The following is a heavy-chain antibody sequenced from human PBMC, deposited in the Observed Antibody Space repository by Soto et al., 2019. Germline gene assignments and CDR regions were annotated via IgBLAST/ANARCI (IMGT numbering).Heavy chain of an antibody. CDR2: IYNSGRY. D-gene: IGHD1-1*01. J-gene: IGHJ4*02. CDR1: GGYIAG. CDR3: ARTLPNRQLFDS. V-gene: IGHV4-59*01. Sequence: PLVPQSLTSTVGGGYIAGWLRQSPNKGLEWIGHIYNSGRYNYNPSLESRLTISIDTSKNQFSLRLASVTAADTAVYYCARTLPNRQLFDSWCQGTLVTVSS.